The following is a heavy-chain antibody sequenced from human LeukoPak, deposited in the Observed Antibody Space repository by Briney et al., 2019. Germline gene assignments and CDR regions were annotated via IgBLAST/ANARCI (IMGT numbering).Heavy chain of an antibody. J-gene: IGHJ2*01. CDR3: ARWVAGSRHFDF. CDR1: GGSISSYY. V-gene: IGHV4-59*01. CDR2: ISYSGST. Sequence: SETLSLTCTVSGGSISSYYWSWIRQPPEKGLEWVGYISYSGSTNYNPSLNSRFTISVDTSKNQFSLNLSAVTAADTAVYYCARWVAGSRHFDFWGRGTLVTVSS. D-gene: IGHD2-15*01.